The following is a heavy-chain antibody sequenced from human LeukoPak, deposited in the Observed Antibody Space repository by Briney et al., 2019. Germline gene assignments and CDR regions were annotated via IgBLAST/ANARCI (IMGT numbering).Heavy chain of an antibody. D-gene: IGHD6-13*01. J-gene: IGHJ4*02. CDR3: AKRTSGSSWYSSDS. Sequence: PGRSLRLSCAASGFTFSSFAMNWVRQAPGKGLEWVSTMSGDATSTYYADSMKGPFTISRDNSKNTLYLQMNSLRAEDTAVYYCAKRTSGSSWYSSDSWGQGTLVTVSS. CDR1: GFTFSSFA. V-gene: IGHV3-23*01. CDR2: MSGDATST.